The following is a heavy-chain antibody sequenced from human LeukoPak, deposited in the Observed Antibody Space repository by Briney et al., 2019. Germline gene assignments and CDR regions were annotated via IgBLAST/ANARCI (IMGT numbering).Heavy chain of an antibody. J-gene: IGHJ4*02. CDR3: ARLPMAVTPHVDY. V-gene: IGHV4-59*01. CDR2: IYYSGTT. D-gene: IGHD2-21*02. Sequence: SETLSLTCTVSDGSITSYYRSWIRQAPGKGLECIGFIYYSGTTNYNPSLKSRVTIPLGMSKNQFSLKLSSVTAADTAVYYRARLPMAVTPHVDYWGQGTLVAVSS. CDR1: DGSITSYY.